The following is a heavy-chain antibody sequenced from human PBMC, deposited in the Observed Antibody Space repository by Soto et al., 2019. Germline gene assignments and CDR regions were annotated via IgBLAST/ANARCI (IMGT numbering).Heavy chain of an antibody. CDR3: AKYRAIPAARPYYYGLDG. CDR1: GFTFRTYT. Sequence: PGASLRLSCAASGFTFRTYTMHCVRQAPGKGLERVSSISSSSSYIYYADSVNGRFTISRDNAKNSLYLQMNSLRAEDTAVYYCAKYRAIPAARPYYYGLDGWGEGTTVTVSS. CDR2: ISSSSSYI. V-gene: IGHV3-21*04. J-gene: IGHJ6*01. D-gene: IGHD2-2*01.